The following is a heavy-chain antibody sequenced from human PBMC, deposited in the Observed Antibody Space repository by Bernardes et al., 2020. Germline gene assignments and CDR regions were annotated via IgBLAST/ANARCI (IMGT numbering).Heavy chain of an antibody. CDR3: AKDLGGTTYLESAYLESAFDV. CDR2: ISAGRGHT. V-gene: IGHV3-23*01. CDR1: GFTFSSYA. D-gene: IGHD1-7*01. Sequence: GGSLRLSCAASGFTFSSYAMGWVRQAPGKGLEWVPTISAGRGHTYYADSVKGRFAISIDNSKNTLFLQMNSLRADDTALYYCAKDLGGTTYLESAYLESAFDVWGQGTMVTVSS. J-gene: IGHJ3*01.